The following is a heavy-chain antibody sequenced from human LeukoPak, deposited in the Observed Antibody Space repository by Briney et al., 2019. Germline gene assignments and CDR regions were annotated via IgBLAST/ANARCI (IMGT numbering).Heavy chain of an antibody. D-gene: IGHD3-3*01. CDR1: GGTFSSYT. V-gene: IGHV1-69*01. CDR3: ARTLPRLRFLESFDP. J-gene: IGHJ5*02. CDR2: IIPIFGTA. Sequence: GSSVKVSCKASGGTFSSYTISWVRQAPGQGLEWMGGIIPIFGTANYAQKFQGRVTITADESTSTAYMELSSLRSEDTAVYYCARTLPRLRFLESFDPWGQGTLVTVSS.